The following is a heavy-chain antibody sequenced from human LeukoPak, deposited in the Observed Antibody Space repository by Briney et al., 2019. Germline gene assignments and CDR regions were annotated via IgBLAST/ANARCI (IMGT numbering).Heavy chain of an antibody. CDR2: ISSSGST. CDR3: ARDYEWFGELFSSYYYYMDV. CDR1: GDSISSGDYY. D-gene: IGHD3-10*01. V-gene: IGHV4-61*02. Sequence: SETLSPTCTVSGDSISSGDYYWSWIRQPAGKGLEWIGRISSSGSTNYNPSLKSRVTISVDTSKNQFSLKLSSVTAADTAVYYCARDYEWFGELFSSYYYYMDVWGKGTTVTVSS. J-gene: IGHJ6*03.